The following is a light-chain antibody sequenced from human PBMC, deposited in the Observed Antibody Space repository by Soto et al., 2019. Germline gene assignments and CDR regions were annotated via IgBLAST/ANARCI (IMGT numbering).Light chain of an antibody. CDR2: DAS. V-gene: IGKV3-11*01. J-gene: IGKJ3*01. Sequence: EIVLTQSPATLSLSPGERATLSCRASQSVSSYLAWYQQKPGQAPTLLIYDASNRATCIPARFSGSGSGTDFTLTISSLEPEDFAVYYCQQRSNWPIFTFGPGTKVDIK. CDR1: QSVSSY. CDR3: QQRSNWPIFT.